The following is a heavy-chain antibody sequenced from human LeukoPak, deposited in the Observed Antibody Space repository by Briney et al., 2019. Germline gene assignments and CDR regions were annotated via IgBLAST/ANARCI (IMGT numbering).Heavy chain of an antibody. D-gene: IGHD6-13*01. V-gene: IGHV3-11*01. CDR1: GFTFSDYY. CDR2: ISSSGSTI. CDR3: ARVPVRSYSSSWDYYYYYMDV. J-gene: IGHJ6*03. Sequence: GGSLRLSCAASGFTFSDYYMSWIRQAPGKGLEWVSYISSSGSTIYYADSVKGRFTISRDNAKNSLYLQMNSLRAEDTAVYYCARVPVRSYSSSWDYYYYYMDVWGKGTTVTVSS.